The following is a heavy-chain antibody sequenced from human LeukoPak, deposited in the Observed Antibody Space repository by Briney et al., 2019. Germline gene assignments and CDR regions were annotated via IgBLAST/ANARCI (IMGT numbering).Heavy chain of an antibody. CDR1: GYTFTSYA. D-gene: IGHD3-22*01. CDR3: ASGSSYDSSGRGFDY. V-gene: IGHV1-3*03. CDR2: INAGNGNT. Sequence: ASVKVSCKASGYTFTSYAMHWVRQAPGQRLEWMGWINAGNGNTKYSQEFQGRVTITRDTSASTAYMELSSLRSEDMAVYYCASGSSYDSSGRGFDYWGQGTLVTVSS. J-gene: IGHJ4*02.